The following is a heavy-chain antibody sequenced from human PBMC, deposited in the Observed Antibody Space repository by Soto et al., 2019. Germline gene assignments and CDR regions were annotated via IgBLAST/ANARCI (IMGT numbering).Heavy chain of an antibody. CDR1: GYTFTDYG. J-gene: IGHJ4*02. V-gene: IGHV1-18*01. Sequence: QVQLVQSGAEVKKPGASVKVYCKASGYTFTDYGISWVRQAPGQGLEWMGWIHTYNGNTNYAQKVQGRVTMTTDSSTSTAYMELRSLRSDDTAVYYCARVAQYSSRWHPIDYWGQGTLVTVSS. D-gene: IGHD6-19*01. CDR2: IHTYNGNT. CDR3: ARVAQYSSRWHPIDY.